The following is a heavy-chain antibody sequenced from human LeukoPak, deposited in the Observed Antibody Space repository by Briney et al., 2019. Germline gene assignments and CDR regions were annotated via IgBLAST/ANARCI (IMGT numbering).Heavy chain of an antibody. D-gene: IGHD3-3*01. Sequence: GGSLRLSCAASGFTFSSYSMNWVREAPGKGLEWVSSISSSSSYIYYADSVKGRFTISRDNAKNSLYLQMNSLRAEDTAVYYCARGYDFWSGYLDYWGQGTLVTAPS. CDR1: GFTFSSYS. CDR2: ISSSSSYI. J-gene: IGHJ4*02. V-gene: IGHV3-21*01. CDR3: ARGYDFWSGYLDY.